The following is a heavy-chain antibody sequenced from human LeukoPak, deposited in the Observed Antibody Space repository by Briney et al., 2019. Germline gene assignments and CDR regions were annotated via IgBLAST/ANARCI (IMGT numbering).Heavy chain of an antibody. D-gene: IGHD1-1*01. Sequence: GGSLRLSCTASGFTFSSYGMHWVRQAPGKGLEWVAVVSYDGSYKYYADSVKGRFTISRDNSKNTLYLQMNSLRAEDTAVYYCARAPGYGAAYYFDYWGQGTLVTVSS. CDR2: VSYDGSYK. V-gene: IGHV3-30*19. CDR3: ARAPGYGAAYYFDY. J-gene: IGHJ4*02. CDR1: GFTFSSYG.